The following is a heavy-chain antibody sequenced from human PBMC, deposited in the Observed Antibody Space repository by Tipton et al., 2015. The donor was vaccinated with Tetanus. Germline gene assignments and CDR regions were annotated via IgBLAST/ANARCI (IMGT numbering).Heavy chain of an antibody. V-gene: IGHV3-48*01. CDR2: IRRSSQTI. CDR1: GFSFNSYS. D-gene: IGHD3-3*01. J-gene: IGHJ5*02. Sequence: SLRLSCAASGFSFNSYSMNWVRQAPGRGLEWVSYIRRSSQTIYYAHSVKGRFTISRDNSKNTLYLQMNSLRAEDTAVYYCARDVGEFSSGYLSSWFDPWGQGTLVTVSS. CDR3: ARDVGEFSSGYLSSWFDP.